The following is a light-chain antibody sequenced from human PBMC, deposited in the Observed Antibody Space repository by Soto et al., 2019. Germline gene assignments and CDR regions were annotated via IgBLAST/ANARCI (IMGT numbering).Light chain of an antibody. CDR1: QTISSW. CDR3: QHYNSYSEA. V-gene: IGKV1-5*03. J-gene: IGKJ1*01. CDR2: KAS. Sequence: IRLTQSASSLSSSVGDRVTITFRASQTISSWLAWYQQKPGKAPKLLIYKASTLKSGVPSRFSGSGSGTEFTLTISSLQPDDFATYYCQHYNSYSEAFGQGTKVDIK.